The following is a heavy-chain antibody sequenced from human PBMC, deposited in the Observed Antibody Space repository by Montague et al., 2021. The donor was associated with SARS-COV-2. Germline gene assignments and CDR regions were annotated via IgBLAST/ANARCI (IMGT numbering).Heavy chain of an antibody. D-gene: IGHD3-22*01. V-gene: IGHV4-39*01. Sequence: SETLSLTCTVSGGSISSSNYYWGWIRQPPGKGLEWIGSIYYSGRTYYNPSLKSRVTISVDTSKNQFSLKLSSVTAADTAVYYCASPTYYYDSSGSDAFDIWGQGTMVTVSS. CDR3: ASPTYYYDSSGSDAFDI. CDR1: GGSISSSNYY. CDR2: IYYSGRT. J-gene: IGHJ3*02.